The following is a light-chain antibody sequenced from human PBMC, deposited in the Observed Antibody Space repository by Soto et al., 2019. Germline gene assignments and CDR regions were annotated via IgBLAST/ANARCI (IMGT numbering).Light chain of an antibody. J-gene: IGLJ3*02. V-gene: IGLV1-44*01. CDR2: INN. CDR3: ATWDDSLNGWGV. Sequence: QSVLTQPPSASGTPGQRVTISCSGSNSNIGSYSVNWYQQLPGAAPKLLIYINNHRPSGVPDRFSGSKSGSSASLAISGLQSEDEADYYCATWDDSLNGWGVFGGGTKLTVL. CDR1: NSNIGSYS.